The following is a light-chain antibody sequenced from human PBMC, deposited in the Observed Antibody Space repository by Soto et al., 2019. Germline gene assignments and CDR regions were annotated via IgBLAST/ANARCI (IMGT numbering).Light chain of an antibody. J-gene: IGLJ2*01. CDR2: EVN. V-gene: IGLV2-23*02. CDR1: SNDVGGYDL. CDR3: CSFAGGAIFV. Sequence: QSVLTQPASVSGSPGQLITISCTGTSNDVGGYDLVSWYQHLPGKAPTLIIFEVNKRPSGVSDRFSGSKSGNTASLTISALRAEDEADYSCCSFAGGAIFVFGGGTKLTVL.